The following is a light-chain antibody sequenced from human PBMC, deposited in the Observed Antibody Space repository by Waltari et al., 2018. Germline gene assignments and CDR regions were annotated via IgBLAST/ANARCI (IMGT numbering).Light chain of an antibody. CDR3: LHDFGYPRT. J-gene: IGKJ1*01. V-gene: IGKV1-6*01. CDR1: QDIRND. Sequence: TQLTQSPSSLSASVGDRVTLTCRASQDIRNDLGWYQQQPGKAPKVFIYAASMLHTGVPSRFSGSGSGTDFTLTISNLQPEDFATYFCLHDFGYPRTFGQGTKVEVK. CDR2: AAS.